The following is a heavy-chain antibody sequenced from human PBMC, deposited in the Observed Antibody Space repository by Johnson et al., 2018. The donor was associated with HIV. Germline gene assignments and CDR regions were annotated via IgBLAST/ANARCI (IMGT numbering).Heavy chain of an antibody. V-gene: IGHV3-66*03. J-gene: IGHJ3*01. D-gene: IGHD3-10*01. CDR3: AKDGGLWSYSLDV. Sequence: EQLVESGGGLIQPGGSLRLSCAASGFTVSSNYMSWVRQAPGKGLEWVSVIYSGGDTFYADSVKGRFTISRDNSKNILYLQMNSLRPEDTGLYYCAKDGGLWSYSLDVWGQGTMVSVSS. CDR2: IYSGGDT. CDR1: GFTVSSNY.